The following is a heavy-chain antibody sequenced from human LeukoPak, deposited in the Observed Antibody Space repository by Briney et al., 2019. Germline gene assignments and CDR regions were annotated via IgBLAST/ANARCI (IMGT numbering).Heavy chain of an antibody. V-gene: IGHV1-2*02. Sequence: ASVKVSCKASGYTFTGYYMRWVRQAPGQGLEWMGWINPNSGGTNYAQKFQGRVTMTRDTSISTAYMELSRLRSDDTAVYYCARDQGKYYYYYGMDVWGQGTTVTVSS. CDR3: ARDQGKYYYYYGMDV. CDR2: INPNSGGT. J-gene: IGHJ6*02. CDR1: GYTFTGYY.